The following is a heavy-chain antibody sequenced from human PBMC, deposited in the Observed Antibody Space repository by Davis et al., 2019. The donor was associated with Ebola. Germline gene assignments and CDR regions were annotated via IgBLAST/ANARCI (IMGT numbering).Heavy chain of an antibody. J-gene: IGHJ2*01. CDR1: GGTFSSYT. CDR3: ARETRSGYGVGDFDL. V-gene: IGHV1-69*04. CDR2: IIPILGIA. Sequence: SVKVSCKASGGTFSSYTISWVRQAPGQGLEWMGRIIPILGIANYAQKFQGRVTITADKSTSTAYMELSSLRSEDTAVYYCARETRSGYGVGDFDLWGRGTLVTVSS. D-gene: IGHD5-12*01.